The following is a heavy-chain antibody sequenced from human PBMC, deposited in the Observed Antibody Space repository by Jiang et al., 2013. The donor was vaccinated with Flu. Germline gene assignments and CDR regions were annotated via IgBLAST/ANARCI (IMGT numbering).Heavy chain of an antibody. CDR2: IYYSGST. CDR3: ARDRSLSYYDSSGLLDI. CDR1: GGSISSSSYY. V-gene: IGHV4-39*07. Sequence: GLVKPSKTLSLTCTVSGGSISSSSYYWGWIRQPPGKGLEWIGSIYYSGSTYYNPSLKSRVTISVDTSKNQFSLKLSSVTAADTAVYYCARDRSLSYYDSSGLLDIWGQGTMVTVSS. J-gene: IGHJ3*02. D-gene: IGHD3-22*01.